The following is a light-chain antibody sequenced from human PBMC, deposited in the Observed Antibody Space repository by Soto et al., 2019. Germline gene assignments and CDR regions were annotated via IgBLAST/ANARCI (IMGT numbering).Light chain of an antibody. V-gene: IGLV2-14*03. J-gene: IGLJ1*01. CDR1: SSDVGAYNS. Sequence: SALTQPASVSGSPGQSIAISCTGTSSDVGAYNSVSWYQQHPGRAPKLMIHDVSDRPSGVSNRFSGSKSGNTASLTISGLHAEDEADYYFSSYTSSSTYVFGTGTKVTVL. CDR2: DVS. CDR3: SSYTSSSTYV.